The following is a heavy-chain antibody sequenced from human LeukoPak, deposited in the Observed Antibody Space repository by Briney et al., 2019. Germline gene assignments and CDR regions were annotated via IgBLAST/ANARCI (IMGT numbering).Heavy chain of an antibody. CDR2: IISTGTT. Sequence: GSLRLSCAASGFTFSTSAMTWVRQAPGKGLEWVSGIISTGTTYYADSVRGRFTISRDNSKNTLYLLMTSLRVEDTAVYYCATAKYDYGDPVGWFDPWGPGTLVIVSS. CDR3: ATAKYDYGDPVGWFDP. J-gene: IGHJ5*02. V-gene: IGHV3-23*01. D-gene: IGHD4-17*01. CDR1: GFTFSTSA.